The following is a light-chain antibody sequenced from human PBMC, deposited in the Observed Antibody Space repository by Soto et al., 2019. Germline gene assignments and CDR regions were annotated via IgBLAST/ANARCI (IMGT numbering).Light chain of an antibody. CDR1: SRDVGSFNR. CDR2: GVT. CDR3: SSFSSSNTYV. J-gene: IGLJ1*01. Sequence: QSVLTQPPSVSGPPGQSVTISCTGTSRDVGSFNRVSWYQQPPGAAPKLLIYGVTNRPSGVPDRFSGSKSGNTASLTISGLQAEDEADYYCSSFSSSNTYVFVSGTKVTVL. V-gene: IGLV2-18*02.